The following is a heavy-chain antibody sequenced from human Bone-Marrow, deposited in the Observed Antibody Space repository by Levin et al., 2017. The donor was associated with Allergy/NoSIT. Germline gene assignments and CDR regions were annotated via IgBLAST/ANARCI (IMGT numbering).Heavy chain of an antibody. CDR2: ISGSGDNT. D-gene: IGHD2-2*01. J-gene: IGHJ6*02. CDR3: AKPAWGQTNYQHYYGMDV. CDR1: GFTFSSYA. V-gene: IGHV3-23*01. Sequence: PGGSLRLSCAASGFTFSSYAMSWVRQAPGKGLQWVSGISGSGDNTYYADSVKGRFTISRDMSKNTLYMQMNSLRVEDTAVYYCAKPAWGQTNYQHYYGMDVWGQGTTVTVSS.